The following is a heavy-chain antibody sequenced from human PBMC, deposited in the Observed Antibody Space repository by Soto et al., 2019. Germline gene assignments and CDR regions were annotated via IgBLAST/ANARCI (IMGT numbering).Heavy chain of an antibody. Sequence: GASVKVSCKVSGYTLTDLSMHWVRQAPGKGLEWMGGFDPEDGETIYAQKFQGRVTMTEDTSTDTAYMELSSLRSEDTAVYYCARVSTSFYGAAFDIWGQGTMVTVSS. CDR3: ARVSTSFYGAAFDI. D-gene: IGHD3-10*01. V-gene: IGHV1-24*01. CDR1: GYTLTDLS. J-gene: IGHJ3*02. CDR2: FDPEDGET.